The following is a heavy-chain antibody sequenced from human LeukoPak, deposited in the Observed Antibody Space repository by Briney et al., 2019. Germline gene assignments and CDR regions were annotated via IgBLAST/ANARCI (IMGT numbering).Heavy chain of an antibody. Sequence: SETLSLTCTVSGGSISSHYWSWIRQPPGKGLEWIGYIYYSGSTNYNPSLKGRVTISVDTSKNQFSLKLSSVTAADTAVYYCARVSVLWFGELSHFDYWGQGTLVTVSS. CDR1: GGSISSHY. CDR3: ARVSVLWFGELSHFDY. V-gene: IGHV4-59*11. J-gene: IGHJ4*02. CDR2: IYYSGST. D-gene: IGHD3-10*01.